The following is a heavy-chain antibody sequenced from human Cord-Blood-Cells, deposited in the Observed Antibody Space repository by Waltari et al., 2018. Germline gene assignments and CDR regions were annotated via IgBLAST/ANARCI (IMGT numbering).Heavy chain of an antibody. J-gene: IGHJ2*01. CDR3: ATNFDL. CDR2: CAPEDGET. V-gene: IGHV1-24*01. Sequence: QVQLVQSGAEVKKPGASVKVSCKVSGYTLTELSMHWVRQAHGKGLEWMGGCAPEDGETIYAQKFXGXXXMXEDTSTATAYMELSSLRSEDTAVYYCATNFDLWGRGTLVTVSS. CDR1: GYTLTELS.